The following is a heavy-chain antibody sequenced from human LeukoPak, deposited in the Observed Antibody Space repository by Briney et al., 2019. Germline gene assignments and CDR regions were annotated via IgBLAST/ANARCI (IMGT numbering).Heavy chain of an antibody. J-gene: IGHJ4*02. D-gene: IGHD3-3*01. CDR2: IYPGDSDT. Sequence: GESLKISCKGSGYSFTSYWIGWVRQMPGKGLEWMGIIYPGDSDTRYSPSFQGQVTISADKSISTAYLQWSSLKASDTAMYHCARAERFYDFWSGFDYWGQGTLVTVSS. V-gene: IGHV5-51*01. CDR3: ARAERFYDFWSGFDY. CDR1: GYSFTSYW.